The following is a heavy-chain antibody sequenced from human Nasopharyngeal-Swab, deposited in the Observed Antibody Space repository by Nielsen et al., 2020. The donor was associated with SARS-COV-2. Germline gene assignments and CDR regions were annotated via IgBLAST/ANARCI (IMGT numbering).Heavy chain of an antibody. V-gene: IGHV4-59*01. CDR2: IDYSGST. CDR3: ARDRLSGLDY. D-gene: IGHD6-19*01. CDR1: GGSIRSYY. J-gene: IGHJ4*02. Sequence: SETLSLTCTVSGGSIRSYYWSWIRQPPGRGLEWIGYIDYSGSTNYNPSLKSRVTISVDTSKNQFSLKVNSVTAADTAVYYCARDRLSGLDYWGQGTLVTVSS.